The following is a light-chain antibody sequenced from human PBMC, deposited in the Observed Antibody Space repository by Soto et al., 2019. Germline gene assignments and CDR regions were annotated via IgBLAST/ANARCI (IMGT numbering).Light chain of an antibody. CDR3: CSIGGGNKVL. J-gene: IGLJ3*02. Sequence: QSALTQPPSASGSPGQSVTISCTGTSSDVGSYNFVSWYQQHPGKVSKPMVYEFSKRPSGVPDRFSGYKSGNTASLTVTGVQDEDEGDYYCCSIGGGNKVLFGGGTKLTVL. CDR2: EFS. CDR1: SSDVGSYNF. V-gene: IGLV2-8*01.